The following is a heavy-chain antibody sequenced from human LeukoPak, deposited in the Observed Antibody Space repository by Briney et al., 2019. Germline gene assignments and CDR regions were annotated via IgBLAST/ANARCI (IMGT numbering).Heavy chain of an antibody. CDR3: ARRIAAADRGFDY. Sequence: SQTLSLTCAISGDGVSSNSATWNWIRQSPSRGLEWLGRTYYRSKWYNDYAVSVKSRITINPDASKNQFSLQLNSVTPEDPALYYCARRIAAADRGFDYWGQGTLVTVSS. D-gene: IGHD6-13*01. V-gene: IGHV6-1*01. CDR1: GDGVSSNSAT. J-gene: IGHJ4*02. CDR2: TYYRSKWYN.